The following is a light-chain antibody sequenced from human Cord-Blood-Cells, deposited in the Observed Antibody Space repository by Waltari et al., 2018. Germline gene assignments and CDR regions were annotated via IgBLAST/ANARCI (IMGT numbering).Light chain of an antibody. Sequence: EIVFTESPPTLSLSPGERDTLSRRASQCVSSYLAWYQQKPGQAPRLLIYDASNRATGIPARFSGSGSGTDFTLTISSLEPEDFAVYYCQQRSNWQFTFGPGTRVEIK. J-gene: IGKJ5*01. V-gene: IGKV3-11*01. CDR2: DAS. CDR1: QCVSSY. CDR3: QQRSNWQFT.